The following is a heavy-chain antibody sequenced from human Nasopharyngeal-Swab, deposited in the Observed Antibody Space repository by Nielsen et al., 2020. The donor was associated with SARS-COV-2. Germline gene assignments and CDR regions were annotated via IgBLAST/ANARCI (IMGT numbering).Heavy chain of an antibody. Sequence: WIRQPPGKGLEWIGYIYYSGSTNYNPSLKSRVTISVDTSKNQFSLKLSSVTAADTAVYYCARRMLYDGMDVWGQGTTVTVSS. V-gene: IGHV4-59*12. D-gene: IGHD2-15*01. J-gene: IGHJ6*02. CDR3: ARRMLYDGMDV. CDR2: IYYSGST.